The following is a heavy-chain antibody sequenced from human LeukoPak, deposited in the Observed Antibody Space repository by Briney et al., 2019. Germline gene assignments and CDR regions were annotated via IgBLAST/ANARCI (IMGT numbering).Heavy chain of an antibody. D-gene: IGHD1-26*01. V-gene: IGHV1-2*02. CDR2: INPNSGGT. J-gene: IGHJ4*02. Sequence: GASVKVSCKASGYTFTGYYMHWVRQAPGQGLEWMGWINPNSGGTNYAQKFQGRVTMTRDTSISTAYMELSRLRSDDTAVYYCARDIDVVGATTGGYWGQGTLVTVSS. CDR1: GYTFTGYY. CDR3: ARDIDVVGATTGGY.